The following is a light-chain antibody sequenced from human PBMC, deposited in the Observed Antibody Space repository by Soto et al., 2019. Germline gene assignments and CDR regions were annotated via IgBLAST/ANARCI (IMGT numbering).Light chain of an antibody. CDR1: SKYVGSYNL. J-gene: IGLJ1*01. Sequence: QSALTQPASLSGSPGQSITISCTGTSKYVGSYNLVSWYQQHPGKAPKLMIYEGSKRPSGVSNRFSGSKSGNTASLTISGLQAEDEADYYCCSYAGSSTYVFGTGTKVTVL. CDR2: EGS. V-gene: IGLV2-23*01. CDR3: CSYAGSSTYV.